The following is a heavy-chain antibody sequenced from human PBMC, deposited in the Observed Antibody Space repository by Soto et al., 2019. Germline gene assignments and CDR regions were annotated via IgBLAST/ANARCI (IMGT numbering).Heavy chain of an antibody. D-gene: IGHD4-17*01. J-gene: IGHJ4*02. Sequence: GASVKVSCKASGYTFTGYYMHWVRQAPGQGLEWMGWINPNSGDTNYAQKLQGRVTMTTDTSTSTAYMELRSLRSDDTAVYYCARDLHGDPYYWGQGTLVTVSS. CDR2: INPNSGDT. V-gene: IGHV1-2*02. CDR1: GYTFTGYY. CDR3: ARDLHGDPYY.